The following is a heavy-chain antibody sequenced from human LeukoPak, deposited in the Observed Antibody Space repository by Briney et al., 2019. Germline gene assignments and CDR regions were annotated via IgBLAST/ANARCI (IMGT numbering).Heavy chain of an antibody. Sequence: PSQTLSLTCTVSGGSISSSSYYWGWIRQPPGKGLEWIGSIYFIGITYYNPSLKSRITISVDTSKNQLSLKLNSVIAADTAVYYCARVKQGDYMDVWGKGTTVTVSS. D-gene: IGHD3-16*01. CDR3: ARVKQGDYMDV. CDR2: IYFIGIT. J-gene: IGHJ6*03. CDR1: GGSISSSSYY. V-gene: IGHV4-39*07.